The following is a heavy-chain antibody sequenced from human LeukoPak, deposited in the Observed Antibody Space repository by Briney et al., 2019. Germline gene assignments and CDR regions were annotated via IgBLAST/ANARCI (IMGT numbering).Heavy chain of an antibody. J-gene: IGHJ4*02. D-gene: IGHD6-19*01. Sequence: GASVKVSCKASGYTFTSYGISWVRQAPGQRLEGMGWISGYNDNRNYAQKFQGRVTITTDTSTRTAYMQLRRLRAHATARSYRASSRGAVAVSPLDYWGQGNLVTVSS. CDR2: ISGYNDNR. CDR1: GYTFTSYG. CDR3: ASSRGAVAVSPLDY. V-gene: IGHV1-18*01.